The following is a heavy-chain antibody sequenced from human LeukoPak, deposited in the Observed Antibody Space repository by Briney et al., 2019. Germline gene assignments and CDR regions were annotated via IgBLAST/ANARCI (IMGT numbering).Heavy chain of an antibody. V-gene: IGHV1-2*06. Sequence: GASVKVSCKVSGYTFTGYYLHWLRQAPGQGLEWMGRINPSSGGTNYAQKFQGRVTMTRDTSINTAYMDLSSLRSDDTAVYYCARGDSIAAAGISGDYWGQGTLVTVSS. CDR1: GYTFTGYY. CDR2: INPSSGGT. D-gene: IGHD6-13*01. CDR3: ARGDSIAAAGISGDY. J-gene: IGHJ4*02.